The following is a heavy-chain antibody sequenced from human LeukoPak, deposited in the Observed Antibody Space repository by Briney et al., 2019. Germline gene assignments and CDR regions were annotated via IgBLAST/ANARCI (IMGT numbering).Heavy chain of an antibody. CDR2: FSGSGGST. V-gene: IGHV3-23*01. Sequence: GGTLRLSCAASGFTFSSYAMSWVRQAPGKGLEWVSGFSGSGGSTYYADSLKGRFTISRDNSKSTLYLQMNSLRAEDTAVYYCARAGNIRFDYWGQGTLVTVSS. CDR1: GFTFSSYA. CDR3: ARAGNIRFDY. J-gene: IGHJ4*02. D-gene: IGHD2/OR15-2a*01.